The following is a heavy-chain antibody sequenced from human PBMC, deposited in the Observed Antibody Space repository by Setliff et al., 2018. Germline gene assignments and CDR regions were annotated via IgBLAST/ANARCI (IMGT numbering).Heavy chain of an antibody. CDR1: GASFSDYY. CDR3: RFWSGYYKNDY. D-gene: IGHD3-3*01. J-gene: IGHJ4*01. CDR2: INHSSST. Sequence: PAETLSLTCTVYGASFSDYYWGWIRQPPGKGLEWIAEINHSSSTNYNPSLKSRVTISVDTSKNQFSLKLSSVTAADTAVYYFRFWSGYYKNDYWGQGTLVTVSS. V-gene: IGHV4-34*01.